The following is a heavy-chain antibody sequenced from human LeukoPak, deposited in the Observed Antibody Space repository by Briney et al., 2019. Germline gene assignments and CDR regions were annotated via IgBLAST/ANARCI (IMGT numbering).Heavy chain of an antibody. Sequence: GGSLRLSCAASGFTVSSNYMSWVRQAPGKGLVWVSRINSDGSSTSYADSVKGRFTISRDNAKNTLYLQMNSLRAEDTAVYYCASARYYYYYYGMDVWGQGTTVTVSS. V-gene: IGHV3-74*01. CDR1: GFTVSSNY. CDR3: ASARYYYYYYGMDV. CDR2: INSDGSST. J-gene: IGHJ6*02.